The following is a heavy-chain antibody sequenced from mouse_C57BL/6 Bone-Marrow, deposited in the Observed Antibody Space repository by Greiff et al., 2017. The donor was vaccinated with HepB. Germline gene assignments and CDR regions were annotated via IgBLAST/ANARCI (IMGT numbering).Heavy chain of an antibody. CDR2: IDPSDSYT. Sequence: QVQLQQPGAELVRPGTSVKLSCKASGYTFTSYWMHWVKQRPGQGLEWIGVIDPSDSYTNYNQKFKGKATLTVDTSSSTAYMQLSSLTSEDSAVYYFARWGSGYLFDYWGQGTTLTVSS. V-gene: IGHV1-59*01. D-gene: IGHD3-2*02. CDR3: ARWGSGYLFDY. CDR1: GYTFTSYW. J-gene: IGHJ2*01.